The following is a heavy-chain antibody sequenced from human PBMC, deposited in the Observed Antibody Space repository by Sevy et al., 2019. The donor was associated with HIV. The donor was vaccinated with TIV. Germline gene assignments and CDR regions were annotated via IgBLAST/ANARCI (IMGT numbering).Heavy chain of an antibody. CDR2: ISWDGGST. J-gene: IGHJ6*02. D-gene: IGHD6-13*01. CDR1: GFTFDDYA. V-gene: IGHV3-43D*03. CDR3: AKPYRIAVAGDYYYSGMDV. Sequence: GGSLRLSCAVSGFTFDDYAMHWVRQAPGKGLEWVSLISWDGGSTYYAESVKGRFTISRDNSKNSLYLQMNSLRAEDTALYYCAKPYRIAVAGDYYYSGMDVWGQGTTVTVSS.